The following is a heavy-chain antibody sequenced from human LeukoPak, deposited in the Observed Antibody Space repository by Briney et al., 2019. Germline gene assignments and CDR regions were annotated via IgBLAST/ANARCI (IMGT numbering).Heavy chain of an antibody. Sequence: PGGSLRLSCAVSGFTFSSHGMNWVRQAPGKGLEWVSSISSSSSYIYYADSVKGRFTISRDNAKNSLYLQMNSLRAEDTAVYYCARDSDTTPDYWGQGTLVTVSS. V-gene: IGHV3-21*01. CDR3: ARDSDTTPDY. J-gene: IGHJ4*02. D-gene: IGHD1-26*01. CDR2: ISSSSSYI. CDR1: GFTFSSHG.